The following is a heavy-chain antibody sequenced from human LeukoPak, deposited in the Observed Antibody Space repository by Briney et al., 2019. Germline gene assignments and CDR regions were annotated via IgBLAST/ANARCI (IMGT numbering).Heavy chain of an antibody. CDR3: VRDNGGVTDALDV. V-gene: IGHV4-38-2*02. CDR2: MSISDGGRT. Sequence: SETLSLTCTVSGYSISSGYYWGWIRQPPGKGLEWIGSMSISDGGRTYYNPPLKSRVTISVDTSKNQFSLKLSSVTAADTAVYYCVRDNGGVTDALDVWGKGQWSPSLQ. CDR1: GYSISSGYY. D-gene: IGHD5-18*01. J-gene: IGHJ3*01.